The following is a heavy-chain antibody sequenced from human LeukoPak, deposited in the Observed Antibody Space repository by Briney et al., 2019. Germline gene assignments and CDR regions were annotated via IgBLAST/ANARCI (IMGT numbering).Heavy chain of an antibody. Sequence: GGSLRLSCAASGFTFSDYYMSWIRQPPGKGLEWVSYISSSGSTIYYADSVKGRFTISRDDAKNSLYLQMNSLRAEDTAVYYCAREPGTARIDYWGQGTLVTVSS. CDR3: AREPGTARIDY. D-gene: IGHD1-14*01. V-gene: IGHV3-11*04. CDR1: GFTFSDYY. CDR2: ISSSGSTI. J-gene: IGHJ4*02.